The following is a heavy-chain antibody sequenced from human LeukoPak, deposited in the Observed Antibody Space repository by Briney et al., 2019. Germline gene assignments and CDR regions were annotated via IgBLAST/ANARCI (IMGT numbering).Heavy chain of an antibody. J-gene: IGHJ4*02. CDR2: ISIISITI. Sequence: GGALRLSCAASGFTFSSYSMIWVRQAPGKGLEGGSYISIISITIYYADSVQGRLPISRDHAKNSLYLQMNSLRAEDTAVYYCARDSGLLWFGVYYWGQGTLVTVSS. CDR3: ARDSGLLWFGVYY. D-gene: IGHD3-10*01. CDR1: GFTFSSYS. V-gene: IGHV3-48*04.